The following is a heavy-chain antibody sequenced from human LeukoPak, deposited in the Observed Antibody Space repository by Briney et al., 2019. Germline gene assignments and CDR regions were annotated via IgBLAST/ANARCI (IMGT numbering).Heavy chain of an antibody. V-gene: IGHV3-7*03. J-gene: IGHJ4*02. CDR2: INSDGSEG. Sequence: PGGSLRLSCAVSGFTFSGFCRSRSRQAPGKGLEWAASINSDGSEGYYADVVKGRFTISRDNAKNSLYLQINSLRAEDTAVYYCARDQEGFDYWGQGTLVTVSS. CDR1: GFTFSGFC. CDR3: ARDQEGFDY.